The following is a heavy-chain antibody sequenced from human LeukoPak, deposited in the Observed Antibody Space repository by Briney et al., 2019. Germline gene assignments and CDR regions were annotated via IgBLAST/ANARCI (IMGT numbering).Heavy chain of an antibody. D-gene: IGHD3-3*01. J-gene: IGHJ4*02. Sequence: PGGSLRLSCAASGFTFSSYWMSWVRQAPGKGLEWVANIKQEGSDKYYVDSVKGRFTISRDNAKNSLYLQMNSLRAEDTAVYYCARLLRYYDVWSGYGYFDYWGQGTLVTVSS. CDR3: ARLLRYYDVWSGYGYFDY. CDR1: GFTFSSYW. V-gene: IGHV3-7*01. CDR2: IKQEGSDK.